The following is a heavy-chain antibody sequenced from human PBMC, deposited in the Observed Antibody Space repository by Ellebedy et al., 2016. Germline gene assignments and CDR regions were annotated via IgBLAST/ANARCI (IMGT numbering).Heavy chain of an antibody. D-gene: IGHD6-19*01. Sequence: SETLSLXCTVSGGSISSSSYYWGWIRQPPGKGLEWIWSIYYSGSTYYNPSLKSRLTISVGTSKNQFSLKLSSVTAADTAVYYCARDHGPAVPNDAFDIWGQGTMVTVSS. CDR2: IYYSGST. CDR1: GGSISSSSYY. V-gene: IGHV4-39*07. CDR3: ARDHGPAVPNDAFDI. J-gene: IGHJ3*02.